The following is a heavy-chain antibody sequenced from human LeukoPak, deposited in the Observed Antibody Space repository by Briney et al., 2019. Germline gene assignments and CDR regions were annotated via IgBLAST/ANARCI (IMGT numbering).Heavy chain of an antibody. CDR1: GFTFSSYA. CDR3: ARDVGSSSWFYYYYGMDV. V-gene: IGHV3-7*01. D-gene: IGHD6-13*01. J-gene: IGHJ6*02. Sequence: GGSLRLSCAASGFTFSSYAMSWVRQAPGKGLEWVANIKQDGSEKYYVDSVKGRFTISRDNAKNSLYLQMNSLRAEDTAVYYCARDVGSSSWFYYYYGMDVWGQGTTVTVSS. CDR2: IKQDGSEK.